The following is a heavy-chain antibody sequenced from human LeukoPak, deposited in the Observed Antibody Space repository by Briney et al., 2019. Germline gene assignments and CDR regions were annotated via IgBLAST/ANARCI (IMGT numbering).Heavy chain of an antibody. CDR1: GFSPSIYW. Sequence: PRGCLRLSCAASGFSPSIYWMHWVRQAPGKGLAWVSRVSSDGSSTSYADSVKGRFTISRDNARNTLFLQMNSLRAEDTAVYYCATLAAADTDYWGQGTLVTASS. J-gene: IGHJ4*02. V-gene: IGHV3-74*01. D-gene: IGHD6-13*01. CDR2: VSSDGSST. CDR3: ATLAAADTDY.